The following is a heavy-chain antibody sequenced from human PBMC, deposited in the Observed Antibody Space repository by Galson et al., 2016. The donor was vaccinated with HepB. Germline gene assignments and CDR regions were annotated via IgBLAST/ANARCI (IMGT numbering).Heavy chain of an antibody. CDR1: GFTFSSYG. CDR3: AKAAYSGSYGFDY. Sequence: SLRLSCAASGFTFSSYGMHWVRQAPGKGLEWVAVISYDGSNKYYADPVKGRFTISRDNSKNTLYLQMNSLRAEDTAVYYCAKAAYSGSYGFDYWGRGTLVTVSS. J-gene: IGHJ4*02. D-gene: IGHD1-26*01. CDR2: ISYDGSNK. V-gene: IGHV3-30*18.